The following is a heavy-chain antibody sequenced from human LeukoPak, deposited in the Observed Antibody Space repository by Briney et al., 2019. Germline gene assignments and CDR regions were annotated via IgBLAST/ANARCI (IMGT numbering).Heavy chain of an antibody. Sequence: GGSLRLSCVAPGFTFRNAWMSWVRQVPGKGLEWVGLIKSKGDGETTDYAAPMKGRFSMSRDDSASTVYLKMYSLKDEDTAVYYCITDLGLTMIRGVLVSWGQGALVTVS. D-gene: IGHD3-10*01. CDR3: ITDLGLTMIRGVLVS. CDR2: IKSKGDGETT. CDR1: GFTFRNAW. V-gene: IGHV3-15*01. J-gene: IGHJ4*02.